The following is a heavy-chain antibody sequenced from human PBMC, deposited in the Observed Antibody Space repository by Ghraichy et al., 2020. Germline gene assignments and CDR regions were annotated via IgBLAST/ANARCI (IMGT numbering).Heavy chain of an antibody. CDR1: GDSVSNKSAA. Sequence: SQTLSLTCAISGDSVSNKSAAWNWIRQSPSRGLEWLGRTYLRSKWYDDYAISVKSRITISPDTSKNQVSLQLSSVTPEDTAVYYCARDSVYGGSYYGHWFDSWGQGILVTVSS. J-gene: IGHJ5*01. D-gene: IGHD1-26*01. CDR3: ARDSVYGGSYYGHWFDS. CDR2: TYLRSKWYD. V-gene: IGHV6-1*01.